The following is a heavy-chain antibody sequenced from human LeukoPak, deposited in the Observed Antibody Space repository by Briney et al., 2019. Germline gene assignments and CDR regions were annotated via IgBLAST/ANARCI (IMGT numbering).Heavy chain of an antibody. CDR2: ISGSGGST. CDR1: GFTFSSYD. J-gene: IGHJ4*02. V-gene: IGHV3-23*01. D-gene: IGHD3-22*01. CDR3: AKEAYYYDSSGYYYLTSPFDC. Sequence: PGGSVRLSCAASGFTFSSYDMSWVRQAPGKALEWVSDISGSGGSTDDADSMKGRFTISRDNSKNTLYLQINSLRAEDTAVYYCAKEAYYYDSSGYYYLTSPFDCWGQGTLVTVSS.